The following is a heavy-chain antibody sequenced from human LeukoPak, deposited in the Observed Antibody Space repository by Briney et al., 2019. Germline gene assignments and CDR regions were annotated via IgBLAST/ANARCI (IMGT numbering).Heavy chain of an antibody. V-gene: IGHV3-21*01. CDR1: GFTFSSYS. J-gene: IGHJ6*03. CDR2: ISSSSSYI. Sequence: GGSLRLSCAASGFTFSSYSMNWVRQAPGKGLEWVSSISSSSSYIYYADSVKGRFTISRDNAKNSLYLQMNSLRAEDPAVYYCARVVAQWFGYYYYYYMDVWGKGPTVTISS. D-gene: IGHD3-10*01. CDR3: ARVVAQWFGYYYYYYMDV.